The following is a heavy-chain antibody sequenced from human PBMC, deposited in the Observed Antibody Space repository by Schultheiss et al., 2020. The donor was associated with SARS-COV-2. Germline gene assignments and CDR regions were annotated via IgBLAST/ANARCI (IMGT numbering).Heavy chain of an antibody. CDR1: GFTFSSYG. D-gene: IGHD6-6*01. V-gene: IGHV3-30*03. Sequence: GESLKISCAASGFTFSSYGIHWVRQAPGKGLEWVAVVSYDGNNKYYADSVKGRFTISRDNSKNTLYLQMDSLRAEDTAVYYCAREKRLVRTNWFDPWGQGTLVTVSS. CDR2: VSYDGNNK. CDR3: AREKRLVRTNWFDP. J-gene: IGHJ5*02.